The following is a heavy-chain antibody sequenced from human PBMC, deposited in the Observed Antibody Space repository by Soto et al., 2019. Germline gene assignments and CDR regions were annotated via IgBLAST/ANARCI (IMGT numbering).Heavy chain of an antibody. Sequence: EGSLRLSCAASGFTFSSYGMHWVRQAPGKGLEWVAVIWYDGSNKYYADSVKGRFTISRDNAKNSLYLQMNSLRAEDTAVYYCARTGYSYGYTLGYFDYWGQGTLVTVSS. D-gene: IGHD5-18*01. CDR1: GFTFSSYG. J-gene: IGHJ4*02. CDR2: IWYDGSNK. CDR3: ARTGYSYGYTLGYFDY. V-gene: IGHV3-33*01.